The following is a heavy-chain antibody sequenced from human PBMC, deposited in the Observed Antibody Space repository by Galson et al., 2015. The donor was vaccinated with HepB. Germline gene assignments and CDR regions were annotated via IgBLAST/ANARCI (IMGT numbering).Heavy chain of an antibody. CDR2: INYDGAKT. CDR3: VKRGDTDGLWYFDL. D-gene: IGHD2-8*02. CDR1: GFSFNTYG. V-gene: IGHV3-64D*06. J-gene: IGHJ2*01. Sequence: SLRVSCAASGFSFNTYGLYWVRQPPGKGLEYVSAINYDGAKTYYADSVRGRFTISRDNSKNTLYLQMSSLRVDDTGVYYCVKRGDTDGLWYFDLWGRGTLVTVTS.